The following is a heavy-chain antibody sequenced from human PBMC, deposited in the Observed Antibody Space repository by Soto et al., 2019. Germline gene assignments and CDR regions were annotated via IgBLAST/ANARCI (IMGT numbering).Heavy chain of an antibody. CDR3: ARGVDAGVDV. CDR1: GYTFTTYD. Sequence: QVQLVQSGAEVTKPGASVKVSCRASGYTFTTYDINWVRQATGQGLEWMGWMSPNSGATGYAQKFQGRVTMTRDTSISTAYMELSNLRSEYTASYYCARGVDAGVDVWGQGTTVTVSS. V-gene: IGHV1-8*01. CDR2: MSPNSGAT. D-gene: IGHD1-1*01. J-gene: IGHJ6*02.